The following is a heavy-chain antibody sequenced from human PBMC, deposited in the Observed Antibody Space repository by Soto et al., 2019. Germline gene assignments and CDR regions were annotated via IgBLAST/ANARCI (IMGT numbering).Heavy chain of an antibody. J-gene: IGHJ4*02. Sequence: ASVKVSCKASGGTFSSYYMHWVRQAPGQGLEWMGWINPNSGGTNYAQKFQGRVTMTRDTSISTAYMELSRLRSDDTAVYYCAREPSKTGDYWGQGTLVTVSS. V-gene: IGHV1-2*02. CDR2: INPNSGGT. CDR3: AREPSKTGDY. D-gene: IGHD4-4*01. CDR1: GGTFSSYY.